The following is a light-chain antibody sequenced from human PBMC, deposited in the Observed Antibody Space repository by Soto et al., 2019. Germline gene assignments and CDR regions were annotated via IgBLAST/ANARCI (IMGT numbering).Light chain of an antibody. CDR3: QESYSTLSIT. V-gene: IGKV1-39*01. CDR1: ESISRH. Sequence: DIQMTQSPSSLSASVGDRVTITCRASESISRHLNWYQQKPGNAPKLLIYAASSLQNGVPSRFSGRGSGTDFILTISNLQPGDFATYYCQESYSTLSITFGQGTRLETK. CDR2: AAS. J-gene: IGKJ5*01.